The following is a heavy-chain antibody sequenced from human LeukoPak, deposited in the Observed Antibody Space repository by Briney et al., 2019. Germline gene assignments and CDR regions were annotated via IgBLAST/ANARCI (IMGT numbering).Heavy chain of an antibody. Sequence: GSSLRLSCAASGLTFSRHVMHWVRQAPGKGLEWVATISYDGNNKFYADSVKGRFTISRDNSRNTLYLQMNSLKGEDAAVYSCARGGIPTGPYYYFYYMDVWGKGTAVTVSS. CDR2: ISYDGNNK. CDR1: GLTFSRHV. V-gene: IGHV3-30*01. J-gene: IGHJ6*03. CDR3: ARGGIPTGPYYYFYYMDV. D-gene: IGHD3-10*01.